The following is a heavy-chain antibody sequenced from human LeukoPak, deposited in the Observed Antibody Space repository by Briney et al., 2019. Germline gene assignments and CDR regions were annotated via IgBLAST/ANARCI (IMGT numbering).Heavy chain of an antibody. Sequence: ASVKVSCKASGYTFTSSGISWVRQAPGQGLEWMGWINAYNGDTNYAQKLQGRVTMTTDTSTSTAYMELRSLRSDDTAVYYCARDFHYAPDYWGQGTLVTVPS. CDR2: INAYNGDT. V-gene: IGHV1-18*01. D-gene: IGHD3-16*01. CDR3: ARDFHYAPDY. J-gene: IGHJ4*02. CDR1: GYTFTSSG.